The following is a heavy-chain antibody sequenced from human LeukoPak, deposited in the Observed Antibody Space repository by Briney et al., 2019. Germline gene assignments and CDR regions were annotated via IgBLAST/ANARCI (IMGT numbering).Heavy chain of an antibody. CDR3: ASGDRVTMLRGGNIGYFDY. Sequence: ASVKVSCKASGYTFSGYYMHWVRQAPGQGLEWMGWINPHTGGTDYAQKFPGRVTMNRDTSIRTAYMELSRLRSDDTAVYYCASGDRVTMLRGGNIGYFDYWGQGTLVTVSS. V-gene: IGHV1-2*02. CDR1: GYTFSGYY. CDR2: INPHTGGT. D-gene: IGHD3-10*01. J-gene: IGHJ4*02.